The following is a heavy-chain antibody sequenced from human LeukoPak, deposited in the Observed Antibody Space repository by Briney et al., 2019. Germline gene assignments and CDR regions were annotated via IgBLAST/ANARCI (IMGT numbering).Heavy chain of an antibody. CDR3: TRDQIFCSGGYCYFDY. CDR2: ISSDGSST. J-gene: IGHJ4*02. Sequence: GGSLRLSCAASGFTLSRYWMHWVRQAPGKGLVWVSRISSDGSSTSYADSVKGRFTISRDNAKNTLYLQMNSLRAEDTAVYYCTRDQIFCSGGYCYFDYWGQGTLVTVSS. D-gene: IGHD2-15*01. V-gene: IGHV3-74*01. CDR1: GFTLSRYW.